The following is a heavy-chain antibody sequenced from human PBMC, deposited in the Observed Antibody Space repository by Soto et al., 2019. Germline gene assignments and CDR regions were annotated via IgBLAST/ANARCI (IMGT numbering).Heavy chain of an antibody. CDR1: GGLFSSFA. Sequence: QEQLVQSGAEVKKPGSSVKVSCKDSGGLFSSFAISWVRQAPGQGLEWMGGIIPVFGTTNYAQKFQGRVTITADELTNTAYMELSSLISDDRAMYYCARGGGPYVWFNEFWGQGTQVTVSS. D-gene: IGHD3-16*01. CDR2: IIPVFGTT. CDR3: ARGGGPYVWFNEF. J-gene: IGHJ4*02. V-gene: IGHV1-69*01.